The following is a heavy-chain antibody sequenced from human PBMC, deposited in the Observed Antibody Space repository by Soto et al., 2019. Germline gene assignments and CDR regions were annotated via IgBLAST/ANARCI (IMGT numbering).Heavy chain of an antibody. CDR3: ARLVCSGSWYYWYFDL. D-gene: IGHD6-13*01. V-gene: IGHV4-39*01. J-gene: IGHJ2*01. CDR1: GGSISSSSYY. Sequence: QLQLQESGPGLVKPSETLSLTCTVSGGSISSSSYYWGWIRQPPGKGLEWIGSIYYSGSTYYNPSLKGRVTISVDTSTTQVSLKLSSVTAADTAVYYCARLVCSGSWYYWYFDLWGRGTLVTVSS. CDR2: IYYSGST.